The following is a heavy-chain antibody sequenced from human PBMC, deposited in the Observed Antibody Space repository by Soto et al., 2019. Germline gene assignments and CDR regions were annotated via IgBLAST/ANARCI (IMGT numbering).Heavy chain of an antibody. CDR2: LEYSGTA. CDR3: ARQGSY. CDR1: GVSISSTSYN. J-gene: IGHJ4*02. Sequence: ASETLCLTCNVYGVSISSTSYNWGWLRQPPGKGLAWMGTLEYSGTAHYNPPLKSRINISADPSKNQVSLTLTSVTAADTALYYSARQGSYRGQGALVT. V-gene: IGHV4-39*01.